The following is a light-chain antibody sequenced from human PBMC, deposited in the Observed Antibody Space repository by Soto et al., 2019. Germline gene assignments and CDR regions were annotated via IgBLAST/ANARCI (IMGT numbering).Light chain of an antibody. CDR3: QQRFKWPPIT. CDR2: DAS. CDR1: QSVSIY. J-gene: IGKJ5*01. Sequence: EIVLTQSPATLSLSPGERATLSCRASQSVSIYLAWYQQKPGQAPRLLIYDASNRASGIPARFSGSGSGTDFTLTISSLEPEDFAVYYCQQRFKWPPITFGQGTRLEIK. V-gene: IGKV3-11*01.